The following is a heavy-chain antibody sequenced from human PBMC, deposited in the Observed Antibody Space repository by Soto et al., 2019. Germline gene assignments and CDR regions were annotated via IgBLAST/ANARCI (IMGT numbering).Heavy chain of an antibody. V-gene: IGHV3-23*01. Sequence: EVQLLEYGGDLVQPGRSLRLSCAASGFTSSSYAMSWVLQAPGKGLEWVSAISGSGGTTYYADSVKGRFTFSRDNSKNTQYLQMNSLRAEDTAVYYCAKTANGWFSAFDIWGQGTMVTVSS. D-gene: IGHD6-19*01. CDR2: ISGSGGTT. J-gene: IGHJ3*02. CDR3: AKTANGWFSAFDI. CDR1: GFTSSSYA.